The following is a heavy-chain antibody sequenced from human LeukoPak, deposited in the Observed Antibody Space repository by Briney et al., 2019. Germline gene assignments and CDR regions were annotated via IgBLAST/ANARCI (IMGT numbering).Heavy chain of an antibody. Sequence: PSETLSLTCTVSGVSMTSYFWSWIRQSAGKGLEWVGRIYTTGSTNYNPSLKSRVTMSVDTSKNQFSLRLSSVTAADTAVYYCASGGLHRNGWYYFDYWGQGTLVTVSS. CDR2: IYTTGST. D-gene: IGHD6-19*01. CDR1: GVSMTSYF. CDR3: ASGGLHRNGWYYFDY. V-gene: IGHV4-4*07. J-gene: IGHJ4*02.